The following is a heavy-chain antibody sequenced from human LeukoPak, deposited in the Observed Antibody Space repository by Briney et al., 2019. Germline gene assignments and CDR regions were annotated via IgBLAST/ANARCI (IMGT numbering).Heavy chain of an antibody. CDR3: ARGGWFIVDY. V-gene: IGHV3-74*01. J-gene: IGHJ4*02. Sequence: QTGGSLRLSCAASGFTLSSYWMHWVRQAPGKGLAWVSRINSDGSSTSYADSVKGRFTISRDNAKNTLYLQMNSLRAEDTAVYYCARGGWFIVDYWGQGTLVTVSS. CDR2: INSDGSST. D-gene: IGHD3-10*01. CDR1: GFTLSSYW.